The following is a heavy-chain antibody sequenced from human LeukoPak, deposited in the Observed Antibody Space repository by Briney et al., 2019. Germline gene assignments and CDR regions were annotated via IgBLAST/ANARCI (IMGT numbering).Heavy chain of an antibody. V-gene: IGHV1-46*01. CDR1: GYTFTSYY. CDR2: INPSGGST. CDR3: ARDLEPHTAMVTPPSY. D-gene: IGHD5-18*01. J-gene: IGHJ4*02. Sequence: ASVKVSCKASGYTFTSYYMHWVRQAPGQGLEWMGIINPSGGSTSYAQKFQGRVTMTRDTSTSTVYMELSSLRSEDTAVYYCARDLEPHTAMVTPPSYWGQGTLVTVSS.